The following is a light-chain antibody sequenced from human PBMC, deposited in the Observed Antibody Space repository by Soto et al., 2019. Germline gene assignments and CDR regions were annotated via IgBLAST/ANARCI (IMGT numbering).Light chain of an antibody. J-gene: IGLJ2*01. Sequence: QSVLTQPASVSGSPGQSITISCTGTSSNYVSWYQQNPGKAPKLIIYDVSNRPSEISHRFSGSKSGNTASLTISGLQAEDEADYYCSSYTDSSVVFGGGTKLTVL. V-gene: IGLV2-14*01. CDR3: SSYTDSSVV. CDR2: DVS. CDR1: SSNY.